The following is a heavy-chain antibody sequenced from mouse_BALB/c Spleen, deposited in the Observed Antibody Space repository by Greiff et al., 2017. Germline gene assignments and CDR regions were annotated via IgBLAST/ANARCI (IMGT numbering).Heavy chain of an antibody. D-gene: IGHD1-1*01. Sequence: EVQLQQSGAELVKPGASVKLSCTASGFNIKDTYMHWVKQRPEQGLEWIGRIDPANGNTKYDPKFQGKATITADTSSNTAYLQLSSLTSEDTAVYYCARSITTVSDFDVWGAGTTVTVSS. J-gene: IGHJ1*01. CDR1: GFNIKDTY. CDR3: ARSITTVSDFDV. CDR2: IDPANGNT. V-gene: IGHV14-3*02.